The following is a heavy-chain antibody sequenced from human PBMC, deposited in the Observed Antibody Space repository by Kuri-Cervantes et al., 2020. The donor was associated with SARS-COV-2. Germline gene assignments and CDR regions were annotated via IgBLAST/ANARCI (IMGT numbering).Heavy chain of an antibody. CDR2: TSSGSTYI. J-gene: IGHJ6*03. Sequence: ESLKISCAASGFTFSSHSMNWVRQAPGKGLEWVSCTSSGSTYIYYVDSVKGRFTISRDNAKNSLYLQMNSLRAEDTAVYYCARAGGSGGTSNYYYYMDVWGKGTTVTVSS. D-gene: IGHD2-15*01. V-gene: IGHV3-21*01. CDR1: GFTFSSHS. CDR3: ARAGGSGGTSNYYYYMDV.